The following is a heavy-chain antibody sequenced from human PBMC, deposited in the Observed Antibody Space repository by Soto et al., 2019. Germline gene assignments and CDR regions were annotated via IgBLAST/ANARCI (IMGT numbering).Heavy chain of an antibody. Sequence: EVQLVESGGCLVQPGGSLRLSCAASGFTFSIYGMNWVRQAPGKGLEWVSFIIGTSSTIHYSDSVKGRFTISRDNAKNSLYLQMNSLRDEDTAVYYCVRDRDGWRQLWVYWGQGTLVTVSS. J-gene: IGHJ4*02. CDR3: VRDRDGWRQLWVY. D-gene: IGHD5-18*01. CDR2: IIGTSSTI. V-gene: IGHV3-48*02. CDR1: GFTFSIYG.